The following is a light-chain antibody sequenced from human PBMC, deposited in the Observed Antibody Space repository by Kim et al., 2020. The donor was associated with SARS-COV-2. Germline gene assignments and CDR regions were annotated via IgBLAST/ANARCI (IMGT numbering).Light chain of an antibody. J-gene: IGKJ2*01. CDR1: QRVSSW. V-gene: IGKV1-5*01. CDR3: QQYNTYPRT. Sequence: GDRVTITCRASQRVSSWLAWYQQKPGKAPKLLIYDASSLESGVPSRFSGSGSGTEFTLTITNLQPDDLATYYCQQYNTYPRTYGQGTKL. CDR2: DAS.